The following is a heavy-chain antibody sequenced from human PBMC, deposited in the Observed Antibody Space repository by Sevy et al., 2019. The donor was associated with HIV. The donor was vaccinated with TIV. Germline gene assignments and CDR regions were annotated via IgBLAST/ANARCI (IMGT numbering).Heavy chain of an antibody. CDR3: AKDIIYVVGEAFDI. V-gene: IGHV3-48*01. CDR2: INSGSTII. Sequence: GGSLRLSCVASGFTFSSYNFNWVRQAPGKGLELISFINSGSTIISHADSVKGRFTISRDSAKKSVYLQMNSLRVEDTAIYYCAKDIIYVVGEAFDIWGQGTMVTVSS. D-gene: IGHD2-21*01. J-gene: IGHJ3*02. CDR1: GFTFSSYN.